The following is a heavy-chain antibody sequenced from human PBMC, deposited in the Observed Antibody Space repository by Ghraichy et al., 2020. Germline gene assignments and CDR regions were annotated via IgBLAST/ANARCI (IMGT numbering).Heavy chain of an antibody. D-gene: IGHD2-2*01. V-gene: IGHV4-34*01. Sequence: SETLSLTCTVYGVSFSGYYWSWIRQAPGKGLEWIGEINHSGNTNYNPSLKGRVTISIDTSKNQFSLQLNSVTAADTALYYCARGLSASWHCFDNWGQGTLVTVSS. CDR3: ARGLSASWHCFDN. CDR2: INHSGNT. J-gene: IGHJ4*02. CDR1: GVSFSGYY.